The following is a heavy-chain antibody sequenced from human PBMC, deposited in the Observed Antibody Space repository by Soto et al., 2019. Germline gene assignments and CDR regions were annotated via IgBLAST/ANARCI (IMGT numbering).Heavy chain of an antibody. CDR2: IKQDGSEK. D-gene: IGHD2-2*01. CDR3: ARVVPAGNGGGEFDY. Sequence: PGGSLRLSCAASGFTFSSYWMSWVRQAPGKGLEWVANIKQDGSEKYYVDSVKGRFTISRDNAKNSLYLQMNSLRAEDTAVYYSARVVPAGNGGGEFDYWGQGTLVTVSS. J-gene: IGHJ4*02. V-gene: IGHV3-7*01. CDR1: GFTFSSYW.